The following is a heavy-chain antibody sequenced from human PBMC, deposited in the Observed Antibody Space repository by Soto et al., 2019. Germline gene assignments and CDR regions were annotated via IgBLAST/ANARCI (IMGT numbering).Heavy chain of an antibody. CDR2: ISSSSSTI. J-gene: IGHJ6*02. CDR1: GFTFSSYS. V-gene: IGHV3-48*02. CDR3: ATAVLRFLESSYYDYGMDV. Sequence: EVQLVESGGGLVQPGGSLRLSCAASGFTFSSYSMNWVRQAPGKGLEWVSYISSSSSTIYYADSVKGRFTISRDNAKNSLYLQMNSLRDADTAVYYCATAVLRFLESSYYDYGMDVWGQGTTVTVSS. D-gene: IGHD3-3*01.